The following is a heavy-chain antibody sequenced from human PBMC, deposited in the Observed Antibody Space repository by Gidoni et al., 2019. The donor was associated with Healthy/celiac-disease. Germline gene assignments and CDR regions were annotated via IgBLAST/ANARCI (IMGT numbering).Heavy chain of an antibody. J-gene: IGHJ3*02. CDR3: ATLCSGGTSCYKGDAFDI. CDR2: ISSSSSYI. Sequence: EVQLVESGGGLVKPGGSLRLYCAASGFTLSSYSMNWVRQAPGKGLEWVSSISSSSSYIYYADSVKGRFTISRDNAKNSLYLQMNSLRAEDTAVYYCATLCSGGTSCYKGDAFDIWGQGTMVTVSS. CDR1: GFTLSSYS. V-gene: IGHV3-21*01. D-gene: IGHD2-15*01.